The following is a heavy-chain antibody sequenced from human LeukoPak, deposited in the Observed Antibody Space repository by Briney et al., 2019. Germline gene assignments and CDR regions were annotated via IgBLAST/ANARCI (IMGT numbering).Heavy chain of an antibody. CDR3: TKSTDYWYYGIDV. Sequence: GGSLRLSCVASGFTFSTFAMYWLRQAPGKGLEWVSAIGANVGSTSYADSVRGRFTISRDNSRNTLYLQMSSLRTDDTATYYCTKSTDYWYYGIDVWGQGTTATVSS. V-gene: IGHV3-23*01. D-gene: IGHD2-8*02. CDR2: IGANVGST. J-gene: IGHJ6*02. CDR1: GFTFSTFA.